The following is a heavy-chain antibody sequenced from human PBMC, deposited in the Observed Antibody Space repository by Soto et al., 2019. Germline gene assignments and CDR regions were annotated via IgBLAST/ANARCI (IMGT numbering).Heavy chain of an antibody. D-gene: IGHD2-15*01. CDR1: GYTLTSYA. V-gene: IGHV1-3*01. CDR2: INVGNDNT. CDR3: VRCISGSCFDS. J-gene: IGHJ4*02. Sequence: ASVKVSCKASGYTLTSYAIHWVRQAPGQRLEWMGWINVGNDNTKYSQKLQGRVTITRDTSASTVYMELSSLRSEDTAVYYCVRCISGSCFDSWGQGTLVTAPQ.